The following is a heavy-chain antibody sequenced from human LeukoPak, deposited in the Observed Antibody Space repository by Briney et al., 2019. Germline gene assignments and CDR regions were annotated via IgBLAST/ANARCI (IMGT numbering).Heavy chain of an antibody. D-gene: IGHD3-16*01. CDR3: ARVTFDY. CDR2: ISYDGSNK. Sequence: PSGGSLRLSCAASGFTFSSYAMHWVRQAPGKGLEWVAVISYDGSNKYYADSVKGRFTISRDNSKNTLYLQMNSLRAEDTAVYYYARVTFDYWGQGTLVTVSS. CDR1: GFTFSSYA. J-gene: IGHJ4*02. V-gene: IGHV3-30-3*01.